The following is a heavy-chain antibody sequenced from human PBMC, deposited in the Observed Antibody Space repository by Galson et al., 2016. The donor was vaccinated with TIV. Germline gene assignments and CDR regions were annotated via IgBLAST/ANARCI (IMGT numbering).Heavy chain of an antibody. CDR2: ISWDGPNT. Sequence: SLRLSCATSGFSFHHYTMHWARQAPGKGLEWVSLISWDGPNTHCADSVKGRFTISRDNSRSSLYLQMNNLRAEDTALYYCAKDYMWKEDYYYMDVWGKGTAVTVSS. J-gene: IGHJ6*03. CDR1: GFSFHHYT. D-gene: IGHD1-1*01. V-gene: IGHV3-43*01. CDR3: AKDYMWKEDYYYMDV.